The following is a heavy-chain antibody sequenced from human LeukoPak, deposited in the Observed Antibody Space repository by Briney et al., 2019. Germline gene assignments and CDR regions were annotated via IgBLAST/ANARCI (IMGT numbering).Heavy chain of an antibody. D-gene: IGHD5-12*01. J-gene: IGHJ4*02. CDR2: ISGYNGDT. Sequence: GGLVKVSFKASGYTFTSYGISWVREAPGQGLEWMGWISGYNGDTKYAHNFQGRVTMTIDTSTSTAYMELRSLRSDDTAVYYCGVSGYDSLLNYWGQGTLVTVSS. CDR3: GVSGYDSLLNY. V-gene: IGHV1-18*04. CDR1: GYTFTSYG.